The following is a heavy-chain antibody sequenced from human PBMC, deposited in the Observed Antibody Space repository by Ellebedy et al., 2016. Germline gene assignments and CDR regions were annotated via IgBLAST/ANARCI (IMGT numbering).Heavy chain of an antibody. CDR3: ARSPPYSSSWDPFLDY. D-gene: IGHD6-13*01. J-gene: IGHJ4*02. CDR2: ISAYNGNT. CDR1: GYTFTSYA. V-gene: IGHV1-18*01. Sequence: ASVKVSCXASGYTFTSYAISWVRQAPGQGLEWMGWISAYNGNTNYAQKLQGRVTMTTDTSTSTAYMELRSLRSDDTAVYYCARSPPYSSSWDPFLDYWGQGTLVTVSS.